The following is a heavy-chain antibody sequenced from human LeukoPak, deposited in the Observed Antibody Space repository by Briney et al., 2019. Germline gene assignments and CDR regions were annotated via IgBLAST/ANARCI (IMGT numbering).Heavy chain of an antibody. CDR1: GGSFSGYY. CDR2: INHSGSN. CDR3: ARARRLGQWLALWYYFDY. V-gene: IGHV4-34*01. J-gene: IGHJ4*02. D-gene: IGHD6-19*01. Sequence: SETLSLTCAVYGGSFSGYYWSWIRQPPGKGLEWIGEINHSGSNNYNPSLKSRVTISVDTWKNQFALKLCCVAASDTAVYYCARARRLGQWLALWYYFDYWGEGTLVTVSS.